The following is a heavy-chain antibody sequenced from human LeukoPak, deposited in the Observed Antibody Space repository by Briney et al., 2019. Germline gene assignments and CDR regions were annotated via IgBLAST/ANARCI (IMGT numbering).Heavy chain of an antibody. D-gene: IGHD1-7*01. J-gene: IGHJ4*02. CDR1: GGTFSSYA. CDR3: ARDRQLELRSAFDY. Sequence: SVKVSCKASGGTFSSYAISWVRQAPGQGLEWMGGIIPIFGTANYAQRFQGRVTITADESTSTAYMELSSLRSEDTAVYYCARDRQLELRSAFDYWGQGTLVTVSS. CDR2: IIPIFGTA. V-gene: IGHV1-69*01.